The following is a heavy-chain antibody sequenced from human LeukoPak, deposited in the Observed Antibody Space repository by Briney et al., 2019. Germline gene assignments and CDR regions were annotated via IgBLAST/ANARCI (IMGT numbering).Heavy chain of an antibody. J-gene: IGHJ4*02. V-gene: IGHV1-2*02. D-gene: IGHD6-19*01. CDR3: ASGSSLDGSSGWPTHYY. CDR1: GYTFTGCY. CDR2: INPNSGAT. Sequence: GASVKVSCKASGYTFTGCYMHWVRQAPGQGLEWMGWINPNSGATHYAQKFQGRVTMTRDTSISTAYMELSSLTPDDTAMYYCASGSSLDGSSGWPTHYYWGQGALVTVSS.